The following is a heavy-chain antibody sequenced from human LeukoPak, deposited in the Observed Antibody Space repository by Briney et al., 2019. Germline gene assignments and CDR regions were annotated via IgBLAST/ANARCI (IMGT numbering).Heavy chain of an antibody. CDR3: ATVSHSSGWSGTDYYHGMDV. J-gene: IGHJ6*02. CDR2: ISYDGSNK. Sequence: GRSLRLSCSASGFTFSSYGMHWVRQAPGKGLEWVAVISYDGSNKYYADSVKGRFTISRDNAKNTLYLQMNSLRAEDTAVYCCATVSHSSGWSGTDYYHGMDVWGQGTPVTVSS. CDR1: GFTFSSYG. D-gene: IGHD6-19*01. V-gene: IGHV3-30*03.